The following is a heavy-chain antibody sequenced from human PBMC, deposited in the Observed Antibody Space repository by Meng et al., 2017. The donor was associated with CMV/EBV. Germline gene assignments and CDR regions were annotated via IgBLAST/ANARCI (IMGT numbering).Heavy chain of an antibody. D-gene: IGHD3-22*01. V-gene: IGHV1-18*01. Sequence: GESLKISCAASGFTFSSYGISWVRQAPGQGLEWMGWISAYNGNTNYAQKLQGRVTMTTDTSTSTAYMELRSLRSDDTAVYYCARDRRWARYDSSDSRLTPRLLFEFGYWGQGTLVTVSS. CDR1: GFTFSSYG. CDR2: ISAYNGNT. CDR3: ARDRRWARYDSSDSRLTPRLLFEFGY. J-gene: IGHJ4*02.